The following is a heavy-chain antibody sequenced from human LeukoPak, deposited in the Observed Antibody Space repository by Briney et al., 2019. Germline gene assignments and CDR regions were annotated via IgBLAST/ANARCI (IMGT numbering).Heavy chain of an antibody. V-gene: IGHV5-51*01. CDR2: IYPGDSDT. D-gene: IGHD5-24*01. CDR3: ARRMATSTRRAFDI. CDR1: GYSFTNYW. J-gene: IGHJ3*02. Sequence: GESLKISCNGSGYSFTNYWIGWVRQMPGKGLEWMGIIYPGDSDTRYSPSFRGQVTISADKSISTAYLQWSSLKASDTAMYYCARRMATSTRRAFDIWGQGTMVTVSS.